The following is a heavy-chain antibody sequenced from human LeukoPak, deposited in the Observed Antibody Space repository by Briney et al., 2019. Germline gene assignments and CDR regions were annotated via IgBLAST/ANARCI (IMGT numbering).Heavy chain of an antibody. CDR2: MSSSDDGR. CDR3: AKAPVTSCRGAFCYPFDY. D-gene: IGHD2-15*01. J-gene: IGHJ4*02. V-gene: IGHV3-23*01. Sequence: PGGYLRLSCATSGFSFSSYAMSWVRQAPGKGLEWVSAMSSSDDGRYYAASVRGRSTISRDTSRSTLYLQMNSLRAEDAAVYYCAKAPVTSCRGAFCYPFDYWGQGTLVTVSS. CDR1: GFSFSSYA.